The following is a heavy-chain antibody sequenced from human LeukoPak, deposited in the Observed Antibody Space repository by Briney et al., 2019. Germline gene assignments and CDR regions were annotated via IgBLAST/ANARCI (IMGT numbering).Heavy chain of an antibody. CDR3: ARSHYDSSGYPDY. CDR2: ITGSGSDT. V-gene: IGHV3-23*05. J-gene: IGHJ4*02. D-gene: IGHD3-22*01. CDR1: GFTFSNYA. Sequence: GGSLRLSCAASGFTFSNYAMSWVRQAPGKGLEWVSGITGSGSDTYYADSVKGRFTISRDNSKNTLYLQMNSLRAEDTAVYYCARSHYDSSGYPDYWGQGTLVTVSS.